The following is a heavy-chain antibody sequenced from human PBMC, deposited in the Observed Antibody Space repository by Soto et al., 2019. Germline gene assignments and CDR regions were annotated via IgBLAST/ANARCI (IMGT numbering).Heavy chain of an antibody. CDR1: GFTFTSSA. V-gene: IGHV1-58*01. D-gene: IGHD3-22*01. CDR3: AAVSYYYDSSGYSEGNPDVYYFDY. Sequence: SVKVSCKASGFTFTSSAVQWVRQARGQRLEWIGWIAVGSGNTNYAQKFQERVTITRDMSTSTAYMELSSLRSEDTAVYYCAAVSYYYDSSGYSEGNPDVYYFDYWGQGTLVTVSS. CDR2: IAVGSGNT. J-gene: IGHJ4*02.